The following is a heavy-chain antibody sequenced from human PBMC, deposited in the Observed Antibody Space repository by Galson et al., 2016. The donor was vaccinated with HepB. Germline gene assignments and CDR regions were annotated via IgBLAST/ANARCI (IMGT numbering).Heavy chain of an antibody. CDR1: GFPFSSYW. CDR3: ARDRGILGVRFYYGLDV. CDR2: IKQDGSEK. J-gene: IGHJ6*02. D-gene: IGHD3-3*01. V-gene: IGHV3-7*04. Sequence: SLRLSCAASGFPFSSYWMNWVRQAPGKGLEWVAGIKQDGSEKFYVDSVKGRLTISRDNGMSSLYLQLTSLRPEDTAIYYCARDRGILGVRFYYGLDVWGQGTTVTV.